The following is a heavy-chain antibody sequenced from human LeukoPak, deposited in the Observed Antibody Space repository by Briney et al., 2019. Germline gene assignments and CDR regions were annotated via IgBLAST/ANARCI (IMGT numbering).Heavy chain of an antibody. CDR3: ARQTLLWFGELLSPPDY. CDR1: GGSISSYY. V-gene: IGHV4-59*05. Sequence: SETLSLTCTVSGGSISSYYWSWIRQPPGKGLEWIGSIYYSGSTYYNPSLKSRVTISVDTSKNQFSLKLSSVTAADTAVYYCARQTLLWFGELLSPPDYWGQGTLVTVSS. CDR2: IYYSGST. J-gene: IGHJ4*02. D-gene: IGHD3-10*01.